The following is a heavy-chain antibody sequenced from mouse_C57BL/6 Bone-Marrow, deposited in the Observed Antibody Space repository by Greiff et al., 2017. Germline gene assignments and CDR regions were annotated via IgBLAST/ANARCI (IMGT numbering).Heavy chain of an antibody. D-gene: IGHD1-1*01. CDR3: ASEYYGSSVYFDY. CDR1: GFTFSDYG. CDR2: ISSGSSTI. V-gene: IGHV5-17*01. Sequence: EVMLVESGGGLVKPGGSLKLSCAASGFTFSDYGMHWVRQAPEKGLEWVAYISSGSSTIYYADTVKGRFTISRDNAKNTLFLQMTSLRSEDTAMYYCASEYYGSSVYFDYWGRGTTLTVSS. J-gene: IGHJ2*01.